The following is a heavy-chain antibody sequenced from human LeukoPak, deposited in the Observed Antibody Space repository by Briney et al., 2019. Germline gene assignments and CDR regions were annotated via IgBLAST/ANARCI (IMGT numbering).Heavy chain of an antibody. CDR1: GYNFISYY. CDR3: AREDVVLVDAVRYYYYGMDV. V-gene: IGHV1-46*01. CDR2: INPSGGRT. J-gene: IGHJ6*02. Sequence: ASVKDSCKASGYNFISYYMHWVRQAPGQGLEWMGIINPSGGRTSYEQKFQDRVTMTRDTSTSTVYMELSSLKSEDTAVYYCAREDVVLVDAVRYYYYGMDVWGQGTTVTVSS. D-gene: IGHD2-2*01.